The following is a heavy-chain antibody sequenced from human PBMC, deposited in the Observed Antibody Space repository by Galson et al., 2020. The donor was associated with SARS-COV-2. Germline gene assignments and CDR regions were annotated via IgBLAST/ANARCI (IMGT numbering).Heavy chain of an antibody. D-gene: IGHD2-21*02. CDR3: SRMIVTAYYFAYMDV. CDR2: IYHSGYT. CDR1: GGSISSSDW. Sequence: SETLSLTCAVSGGSISSSDWWGWVRQPPGKGLEWIGEIYHSGYTNYNPSLKSRVTMSVDTSKNKFSLKLSSVTAADTALYYCSRMIVTAYYFAYMDVWGKGTTVTVSS. J-gene: IGHJ6*03. V-gene: IGHV4-4*02.